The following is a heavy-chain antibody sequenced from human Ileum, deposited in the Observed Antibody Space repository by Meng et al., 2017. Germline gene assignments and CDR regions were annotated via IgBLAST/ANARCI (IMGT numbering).Heavy chain of an antibody. V-gene: IGHV3-30*17. CDR3: ACPPSEGDL. CDR2: ISYDGTNN. J-gene: IGHJ2*01. D-gene: IGHD3-10*01. Sequence: VPFLVYGGGAVPHASSLSLCCAVLGFTFSRYPKHWVRQAPGKGQVWVAVISYDGTNNYYADSVKGRFTIYRDNSKLTLYLPMNSVIAEETAVYYCACPPSEGDLWGRGTLVTVSS. CDR1: GFTFSRYP.